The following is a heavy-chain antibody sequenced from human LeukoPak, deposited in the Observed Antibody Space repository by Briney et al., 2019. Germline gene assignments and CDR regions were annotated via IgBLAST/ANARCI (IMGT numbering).Heavy chain of an antibody. CDR1: GGSISGYQ. J-gene: IGHJ5*02. CDR2: IYKNGNT. Sequence: SETLSLTCTVSGGSISGYQWSWIRQSTEKGLEWIAIIYKNGNTNYNPALKSRVTMSLDATENRFSLKLNSVTAADTAVYYCARDRDQPPYNWFDHWGQGTLVTVSS. CDR3: ARDRDQPPYNWFDH. D-gene: IGHD3-10*01. V-gene: IGHV4-4*07.